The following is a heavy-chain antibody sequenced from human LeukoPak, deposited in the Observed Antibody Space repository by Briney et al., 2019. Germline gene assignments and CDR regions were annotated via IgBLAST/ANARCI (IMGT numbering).Heavy chain of an antibody. Sequence: PSETLSLTCTVSGGSFSPYYWTWVRQSPGKGLEWIGYIFHSGNTKYDASLKGRVTISLDTSVNQSSLKLSSVTAADTAVYYCARQPSGYYDKSGYYPYYFDYWGQGTLVTVSS. CDR1: GGSFSPYY. V-gene: IGHV4-59*08. CDR2: IFHSGNT. D-gene: IGHD3-22*01. CDR3: ARQPSGYYDKSGYYPYYFDY. J-gene: IGHJ4*02.